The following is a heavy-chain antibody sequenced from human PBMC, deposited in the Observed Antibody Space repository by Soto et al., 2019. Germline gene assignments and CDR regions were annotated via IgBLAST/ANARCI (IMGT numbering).Heavy chain of an antibody. Sequence: EVQLVESGGGLVQRGGSLRLSCAASGFTLSTYDMTWVRQGPGKGLESISYISESGSAKLYADSVRGRFTISRDNAKNSVFLQMSSLRDEDTAVYYWARGYVSGTSYYWGQGTLVTVSS. CDR3: ARGYVSGTSYY. D-gene: IGHD3-10*01. V-gene: IGHV3-48*02. J-gene: IGHJ4*02. CDR1: GFTLSTYD. CDR2: ISESGSAK.